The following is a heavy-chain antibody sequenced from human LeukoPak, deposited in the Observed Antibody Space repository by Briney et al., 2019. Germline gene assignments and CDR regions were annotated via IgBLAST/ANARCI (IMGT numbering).Heavy chain of an antibody. J-gene: IGHJ4*02. CDR2: INHSGST. D-gene: IGHD3-3*01. CDR3: ARGPKRPIFGVVTPAPTDY. Sequence: SXXLSLTCAVYGGSFSGYYWSWTRQPPGKGLEWIGEINHSGSTNYNPSLKSRVTISVDTSKNQFSLKLSSVTAADTAVYYCARGPKRPIFGVVTPAPTDYWGQGTLVTVSS. CDR1: GGSFSGYY. V-gene: IGHV4-34*01.